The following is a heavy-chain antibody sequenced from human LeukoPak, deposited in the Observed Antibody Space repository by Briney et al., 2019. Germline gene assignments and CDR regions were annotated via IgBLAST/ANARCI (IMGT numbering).Heavy chain of an antibody. J-gene: IGHJ4*02. CDR3: ARGLSLVAGWGY. CDR2: MNPNSGNT. D-gene: IGHD6-19*01. V-gene: IGHV1-8*01. Sequence: ASVKVSCKASGYTFTSYDINWLRQATGQGLEWMGWMNPNSGNTGYAQKFQGRVTMTRNTSISTAYMELSSLRSEDTAVYYCARGLSLVAGWGYWGQGTLVTVSS. CDR1: GYTFTSYD.